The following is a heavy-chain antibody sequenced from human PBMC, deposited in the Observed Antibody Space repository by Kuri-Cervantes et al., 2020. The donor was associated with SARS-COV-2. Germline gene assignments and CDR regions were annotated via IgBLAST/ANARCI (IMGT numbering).Heavy chain of an antibody. J-gene: IGHJ4*02. D-gene: IGHD6-19*01. CDR3: ASDGVSGSLSLDF. Sequence: SVKVSCKASGGTFSSYAISWVRQAPGQGLEWMGGIMPALGIPNYAQKFRGRVTITADTSTTTAYLELSGLKTEDTALYYCASDGVSGSLSLDFWGQGTLVTVSS. V-gene: IGHV1-69*10. CDR1: GGTFSSYA. CDR2: IMPALGIP.